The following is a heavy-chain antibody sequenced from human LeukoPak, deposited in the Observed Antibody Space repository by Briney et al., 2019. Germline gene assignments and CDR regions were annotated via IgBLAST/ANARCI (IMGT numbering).Heavy chain of an antibody. D-gene: IGHD2-21*02. J-gene: IGHJ4*02. CDR3: ARVGATGATADN. V-gene: IGHV1-46*01. CDR2: INPRGGST. CDR1: GYIFTTYY. Sequence: ASVKVSCKASGYIFTTYYMHWLRQAPGQGPEWMGIINPRGGSTDYAQKFQGRVTMTSDTSTSTVYMELKSLRSEDTAVYFCARVGATGATADNWGQGTLVTVSS.